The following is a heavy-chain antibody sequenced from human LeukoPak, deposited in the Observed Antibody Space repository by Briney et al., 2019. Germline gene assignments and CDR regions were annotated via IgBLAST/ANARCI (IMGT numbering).Heavy chain of an antibody. CDR1: GGSISSGDYY. V-gene: IGHV4-30-4*08. J-gene: IGHJ4*02. Sequence: PSQTLSLTCTVSGGSISSGDYYWSWIRQPPGKGLEWIGYIYYSGSTYYNPSHKSRVTISVDTSKNQFSLKLSSVTAADTAVYYCARGITYGDYLDYRGQGTLVTVSS. D-gene: IGHD4-17*01. CDR2: IYYSGST. CDR3: ARGITYGDYLDY.